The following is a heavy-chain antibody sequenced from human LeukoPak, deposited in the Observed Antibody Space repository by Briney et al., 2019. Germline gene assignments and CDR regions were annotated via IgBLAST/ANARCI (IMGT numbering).Heavy chain of an antibody. CDR3: AKDLDSTGYYSYNY. CDR1: GFTFSNYG. Sequence: GGSLRLSCAASGFTFSNYGMHWVRQAPGKGLEWVSSISSSSSHIYYADSVKGRFTISRDNAKNTLYLQMDSLRAEDTAVYHCAKDLDSTGYYSYNYWGRGTLVTVSS. CDR2: ISSSSSHI. V-gene: IGHV3-21*04. J-gene: IGHJ4*02. D-gene: IGHD3-22*01.